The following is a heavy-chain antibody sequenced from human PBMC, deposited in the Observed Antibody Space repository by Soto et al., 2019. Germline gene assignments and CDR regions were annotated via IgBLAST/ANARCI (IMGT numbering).Heavy chain of an antibody. CDR1: GLTFSNHG. D-gene: IGHD3-10*01. V-gene: IGHV3-33*01. CDR2: IWSDGNNK. J-gene: IGHJ4*02. CDR3: ASDRGKDYFDA. Sequence: PGGSLRLSCAASGLTFSNHGFHWVRQAPGKGLEWVAFIWSDGNNKFYADSVKGRFSISRDNTKNPLYLQMNSLRAEDTAEYYCASDRGKDYFDAWGQGALVTVSS.